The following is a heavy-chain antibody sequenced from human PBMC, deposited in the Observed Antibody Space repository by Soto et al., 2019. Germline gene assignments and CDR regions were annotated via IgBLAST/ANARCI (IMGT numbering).Heavy chain of an antibody. V-gene: IGHV3-48*02. CDR3: ARVEVNYGDYSYYGMDV. Sequence: PGGSLRLSCAASGFTFSSYSMNWVRQAPGKGLEWVSYISSSSSTIYYADSVKGRFTISRDNAKNSLYLQMNSLRDEDTAVYYCARVEVNYGDYSYYGMDVWGQGTTVT. CDR2: ISSSSSTI. CDR1: GFTFSSYS. D-gene: IGHD4-17*01. J-gene: IGHJ6*02.